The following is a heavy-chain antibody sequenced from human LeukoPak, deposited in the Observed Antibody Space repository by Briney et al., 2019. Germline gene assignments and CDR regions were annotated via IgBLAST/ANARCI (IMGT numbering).Heavy chain of an antibody. D-gene: IGHD3-10*01. V-gene: IGHV4-4*07. Sequence: SETLSLTCTVSGGSISSYYWSWIRQPAGKGLEWIGRIYTSGSTNYNPSLKSRVTMSVDTSKNQFSLKLSSVTAADTAVYYCARESLLLWFGEFSYYFDYWGQGTLVAVSS. CDR3: ARESLLLWFGEFSYYFDY. J-gene: IGHJ4*02. CDR1: GGSISSYY. CDR2: IYTSGST.